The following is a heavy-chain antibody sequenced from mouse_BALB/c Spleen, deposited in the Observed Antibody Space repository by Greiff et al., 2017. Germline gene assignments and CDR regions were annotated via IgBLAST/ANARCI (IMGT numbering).Heavy chain of an antibody. V-gene: IGHV5-9-1*01. CDR3: ALGRSPLAY. Sequence: EVMLVESGGGLVKPGGSLKLSCAASGFTFSSYAMSWVRQTPEKRLEWVATISSGGSYTYYPDSVKGRFTISRDNAKNTLYLQMSSLRSEDTAMYYCALGRSPLAYWGQGTLVTVSA. CDR2: ISSGGSYT. J-gene: IGHJ3*01. D-gene: IGHD1-1*01. CDR1: GFTFSSYA.